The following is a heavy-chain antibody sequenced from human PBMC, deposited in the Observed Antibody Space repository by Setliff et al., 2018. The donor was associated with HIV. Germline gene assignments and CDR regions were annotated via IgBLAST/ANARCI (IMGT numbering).Heavy chain of an antibody. Sequence: ASVKVSCKASGYTFTSYGISWVRQAPGQGLEWVGWISVYSGNTNYAQQFQDRVTMTTDTSTSTAYMELRSLRSDDTAVYYCAREAPTIPWVYWGQGTPVTVSS. V-gene: IGHV1-18*01. J-gene: IGHJ4*02. D-gene: IGHD5-12*01. CDR2: ISVYSGNT. CDR3: AREAPTIPWVY. CDR1: GYTFTSYG.